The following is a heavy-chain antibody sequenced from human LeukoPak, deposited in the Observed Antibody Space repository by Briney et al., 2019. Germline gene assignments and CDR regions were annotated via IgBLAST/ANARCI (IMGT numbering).Heavy chain of an antibody. CDR1: GGTFSSYA. D-gene: IGHD3-10*02. Sequence: ASVKVSCKASGGTFSSYAISWVRQATGQGLEWMGGISPIFGTANYAQKFQGRVTITADESTSTAYMELSRLRSDDTAVYYCARIVRGVDPWYYFDYWGQGTLVTDSS. CDR3: ARIVRGVDPWYYFDY. J-gene: IGHJ4*02. V-gene: IGHV1-69*13. CDR2: ISPIFGTA.